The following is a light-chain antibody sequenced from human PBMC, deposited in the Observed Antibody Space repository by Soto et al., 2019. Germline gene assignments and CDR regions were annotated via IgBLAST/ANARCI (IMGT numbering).Light chain of an antibody. CDR1: SSDVGGYNY. Sequence: QSALTQPASVSGSPGQSITISCTGTSSDVGGYNYVSWYQQHPGKAPKLMIYEVSNRPSGVSNRFSGSKSGNTASLTISGLQDEDQPDSYCSSYTSRSTLAFGTGTKVTVL. V-gene: IGLV2-14*01. CDR3: SSYTSRSTLA. CDR2: EVS. J-gene: IGLJ1*01.